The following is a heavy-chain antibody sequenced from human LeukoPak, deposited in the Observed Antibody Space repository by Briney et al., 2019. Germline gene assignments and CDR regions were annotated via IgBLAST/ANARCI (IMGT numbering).Heavy chain of an antibody. CDR2: ISSSSSTM. Sequence: PGGSLRLSCAASGFTFSSYSMNWVRQAPGKGLEWVSYISSSSSTMYYADSVKGRFSISRDNAKKSLYLQMNSLRAEDTAVYYCAKDPGGTYHGGAFDIWGQGTMVTVSS. CDR1: GFTFSSYS. V-gene: IGHV3-48*01. CDR3: AKDPGGTYHGGAFDI. J-gene: IGHJ3*02. D-gene: IGHD1-26*01.